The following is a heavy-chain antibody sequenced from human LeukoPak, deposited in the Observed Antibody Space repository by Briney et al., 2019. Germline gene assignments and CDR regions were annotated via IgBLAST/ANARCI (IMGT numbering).Heavy chain of an antibody. J-gene: IGHJ4*02. D-gene: IGHD3-22*01. Sequence: GGSLRLSCAGSTFIFSHYAMHWVRQAPGKGLEFVAMISKHGIDKTYAEAVKGRFTISRDNAKNSLYLQMNSLRAEDTAVYYCARGQTYYYDSSGYYFLDYWGQGTLVTVSS. CDR2: ISKHGIDK. CDR3: ARGQTYYYDSSGYYFLDY. V-gene: IGHV3-30*04. CDR1: TFIFSHYA.